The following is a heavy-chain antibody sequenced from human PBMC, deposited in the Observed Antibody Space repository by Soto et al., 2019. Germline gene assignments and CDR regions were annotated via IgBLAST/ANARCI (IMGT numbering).Heavy chain of an antibody. V-gene: IGHV1-2*04. Sequence: GASVKVSCKASGYTFTGYYMHWVRQAPGQGLEWMGWINPNSGGTNYAQKFQGWVTMTRDTSISTAYMELSRLRSDDTAVYYCARSIPAAILSGFDPWGQGTLVTVAS. CDR3: ARSIPAAILSGFDP. CDR2: INPNSGGT. CDR1: GYTFTGYY. D-gene: IGHD2-2*01. J-gene: IGHJ5*02.